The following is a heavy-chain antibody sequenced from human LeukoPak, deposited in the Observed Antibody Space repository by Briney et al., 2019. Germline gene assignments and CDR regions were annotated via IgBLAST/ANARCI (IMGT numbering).Heavy chain of an antibody. CDR1: GVSIFSYY. CDR2: IHYSGTT. V-gene: IGHV4-59*01. D-gene: IGHD5-24*01. J-gene: IGHJ4*02. Sequence: SETLSLTCTISGVSIFSYYWNWIRQPPGQGLEWIGYIHYSGTTNYNPSLKSRVTISVDTSKNQFSLKLSSVTAADTAVYYCAKSRDGYNYYFDYWGQGTLVTVSS. CDR3: AKSRDGYNYYFDY.